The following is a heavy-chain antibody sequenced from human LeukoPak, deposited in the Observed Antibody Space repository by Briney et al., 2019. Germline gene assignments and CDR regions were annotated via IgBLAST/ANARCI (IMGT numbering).Heavy chain of an antibody. CDR3: ARAEVRPNWLLPPKYYFDY. D-gene: IGHD3-9*01. J-gene: IGHJ4*02. V-gene: IGHV1-69*13. CDR2: IIPIFGTA. Sequence: SVKVSCKASGGTFSSYAISWVRQAPGQGLEWMGGIIPIFGTANYAQKFQGRVTITADESTSTAYMELSSLRSEDTAVYYCARAEVRPNWLLPPKYYFDYWGQGTLVTVSS. CDR1: GGTFSSYA.